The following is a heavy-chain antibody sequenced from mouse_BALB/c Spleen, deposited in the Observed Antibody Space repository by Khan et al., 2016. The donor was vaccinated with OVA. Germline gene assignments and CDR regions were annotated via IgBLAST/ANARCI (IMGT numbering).Heavy chain of an antibody. J-gene: IGHJ3*01. CDR3: AREGAYYRSDGWFAY. Sequence: VQLQQPGAELARPGASVKMSCKASGYTFTTYTMHWIKQRPGQGLEWIGYINPSSGYANYNQKFKDKATLTADKSSSTAYMQLSSLTSEDSAVYYCAREGAYYRSDGWFAYWGQGTLVTVSA. V-gene: IGHV1-4*01. CDR2: INPSSGYA. CDR1: GYTFTTYT. D-gene: IGHD2-14*01.